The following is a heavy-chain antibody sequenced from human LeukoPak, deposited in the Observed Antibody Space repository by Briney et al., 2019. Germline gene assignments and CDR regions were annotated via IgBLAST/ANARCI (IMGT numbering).Heavy chain of an antibody. CDR2: ISSSGSTI. J-gene: IGHJ4*02. V-gene: IGHV3-11*01. CDR3: ARASGDGPLFDY. CDR1: GFTFSDYY. Sequence: GGSLRLSCVASGFTFSDYYMSWIRQAPGKGLEWVSYISSSGSTIYYADSVKGRLTISRDNAKNSLYLQMNSLRAEDTAVYYCARASGDGPLFDYWGQGTLVTVSS. D-gene: IGHD7-27*01.